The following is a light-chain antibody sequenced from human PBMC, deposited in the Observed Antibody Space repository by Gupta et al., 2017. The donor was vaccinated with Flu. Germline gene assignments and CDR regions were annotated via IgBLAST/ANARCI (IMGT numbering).Light chain of an antibody. V-gene: IGKV3-20*01. J-gene: IGKJ2*03. Sequence: EIVLTQSPGTLSLSPGERATLSCRASQSVSSTYLAWYQQKPGQAPRLLIYGASSRATGIPDRFSGSGHGTDFTLTISRLEPEEFAVYYCQQYGSSSIYSFGQGTKLE. CDR2: GAS. CDR1: QSVSSTY. CDR3: QQYGSSSIYS.